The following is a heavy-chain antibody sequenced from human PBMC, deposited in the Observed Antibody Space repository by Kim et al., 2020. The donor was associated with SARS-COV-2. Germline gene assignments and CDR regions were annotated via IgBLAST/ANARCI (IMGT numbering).Heavy chain of an antibody. Sequence: GGSLRLSCAASGFTFSSYGMHWVRQAPGKGLEWVAVISYDGRNKYYADSVKGRFTISRDNSKNTLYLQMNSLRAEDTAVYYCARDRQWLIVCGMDVWGQGTTVTVSS. V-gene: IGHV3-33*05. CDR3: ARDRQWLIVCGMDV. D-gene: IGHD6-19*01. CDR1: GFTFSSYG. J-gene: IGHJ6*02. CDR2: ISYDGRNK.